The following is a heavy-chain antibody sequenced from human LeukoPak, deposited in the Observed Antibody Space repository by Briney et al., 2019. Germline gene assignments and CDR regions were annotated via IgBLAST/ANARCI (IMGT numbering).Heavy chain of an antibody. D-gene: IGHD3-22*01. V-gene: IGHV3-48*03. CDR3: ARDRPGDSSMSYGMDV. J-gene: IGHJ6*02. Sequence: GGSLRLSCEASGFTFSSYEMNGVGQAPGKGREWVSYISSSGSTIYYADSVKGRFTISRDNAKNSLYLQMNSLRAEDTAVYYCARDRPGDSSMSYGMDVWGQGTTVTVSS. CDR1: GFTFSSYE. CDR2: ISSSGSTI.